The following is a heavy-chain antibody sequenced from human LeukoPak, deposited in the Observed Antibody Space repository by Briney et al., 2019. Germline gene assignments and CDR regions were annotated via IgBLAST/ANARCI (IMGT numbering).Heavy chain of an antibody. J-gene: IGHJ4*02. D-gene: IGHD1-26*01. CDR3: ARRSPAYEFDY. Sequence: SVKVSCKASGGTFNSYAITWVRQAPGQGLEWMGGIIPIFGTANYAQKFQGRVTITADESTSTAYMELSSLRPEDTAVYYCARRSPAYEFDYWGQGTLVTVSS. CDR1: GGTFNSYA. V-gene: IGHV1-69*13. CDR2: IIPIFGTA.